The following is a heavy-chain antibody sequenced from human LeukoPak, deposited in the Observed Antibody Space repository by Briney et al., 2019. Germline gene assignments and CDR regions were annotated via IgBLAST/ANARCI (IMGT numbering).Heavy chain of an antibody. J-gene: IGHJ4*02. Sequence: GGSLRLSCAASGFTFSSYAMSWVRQAPGKGLEWVSAISGSGGSTYYADSVKGRFTISRDNSKNTLYLQMNSLRAEDTAAYYCARGYNSGWYYFDYWGQGTLVTVSS. CDR2: ISGSGGST. CDR3: ARGYNSGWYYFDY. V-gene: IGHV3-23*01. CDR1: GFTFSSYA. D-gene: IGHD6-19*01.